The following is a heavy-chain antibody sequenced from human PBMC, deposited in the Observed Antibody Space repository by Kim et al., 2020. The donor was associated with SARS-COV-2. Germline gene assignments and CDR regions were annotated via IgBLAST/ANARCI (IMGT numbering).Heavy chain of an antibody. Sequence: GGSLRLSCTASGFTFGDYAMSWVRQAPGKGLEWVGFIRSKAYGGTTEYAASVKGRFTISRDDSKSIAYLQMNSLKTEDTAVYYCTRIPNLLDYDILTGHFVLYYFDYWGQGTLVTVSS. CDR1: GFTFGDYA. J-gene: IGHJ4*02. V-gene: IGHV3-49*04. CDR3: TRIPNLLDYDILTGHFVLYYFDY. CDR2: IRSKAYGGTT. D-gene: IGHD3-9*01.